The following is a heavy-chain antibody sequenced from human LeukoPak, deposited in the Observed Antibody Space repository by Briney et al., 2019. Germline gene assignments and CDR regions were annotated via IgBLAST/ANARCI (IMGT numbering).Heavy chain of an antibody. Sequence: SETLSLTCTVSGGSISSYYWSWIRQPAGKGLEWIGRIYTSGSTNYNPSLKSRVTISVDTSKNQFSLKLSSVTAADTAVYYCAGYYDFWSGYSGDAFDIWGQGTMVTVSS. V-gene: IGHV4-4*07. CDR2: IYTSGST. J-gene: IGHJ3*02. D-gene: IGHD3-3*01. CDR3: AGYYDFWSGYSGDAFDI. CDR1: GGSISSYY.